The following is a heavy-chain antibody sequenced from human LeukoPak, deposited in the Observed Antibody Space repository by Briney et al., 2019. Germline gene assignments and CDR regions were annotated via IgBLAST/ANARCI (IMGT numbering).Heavy chain of an antibody. Sequence: GGSLRLSCAASGFTFSSYGMHWVRQAPGKGLGWVAVISYDGSNKYYADSVKGRFTISRDNSKNTLYLQMNSLRAEDTAVYYCAKDLLLGYCSGGSCYSLDYWGQGTLVTVSS. D-gene: IGHD2-15*01. CDR1: GFTFSSYG. CDR3: AKDLLLGYCSGGSCYSLDY. CDR2: ISYDGSNK. J-gene: IGHJ4*02. V-gene: IGHV3-30*18.